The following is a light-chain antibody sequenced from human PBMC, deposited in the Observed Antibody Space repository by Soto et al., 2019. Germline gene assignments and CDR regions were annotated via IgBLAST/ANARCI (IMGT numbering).Light chain of an antibody. V-gene: IGLV1-47*01. CDR2: RND. J-gene: IGLJ1*01. CDR3: AAWDDSLRGRV. CDR1: SSNVGVNF. Sequence: QLVLTQPPSASGTPGQRVTISCSGSSSNVGVNFVYWYQHLPGTAPKLLIYRNDQRPSGVPDRFSGSKSGTSSSLAISGLRYEDEADYYCAAWDDSLRGRVFGTGTKLPVL.